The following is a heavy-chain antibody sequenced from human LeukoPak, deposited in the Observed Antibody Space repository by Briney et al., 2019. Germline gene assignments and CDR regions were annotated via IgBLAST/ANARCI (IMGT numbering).Heavy chain of an antibody. CDR1: GYTFTGFH. D-gene: IGHD3/OR15-3a*01. CDR2: INPNSGGT. V-gene: IGHV1-2*02. Sequence: ASVKVSCKASGYTFTGFHIHWVRQAPGQGLEWMGLINPNSGGTNYAQKFQGRVTMTRDTSISTACMELIRLRSDDTAVYYCAKEGTGIDYWGQGTLVTVSS. J-gene: IGHJ4*02. CDR3: AKEGTGIDY.